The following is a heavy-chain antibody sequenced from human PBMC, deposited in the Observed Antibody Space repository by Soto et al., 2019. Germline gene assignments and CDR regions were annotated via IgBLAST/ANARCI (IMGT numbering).Heavy chain of an antibody. CDR1: AGYLSSSNG. V-gene: IGHV4-4*02. CDR2: IYHSGST. J-gene: IGHJ4*02. CDR3: ARAGYCSGVSCYAYYFDY. D-gene: IGHD2-15*01. Sequence: LPCAVSAGYLSSSNGWIWVRQPQRKGMEWIGEIYHSGSTNYHPSLKSRVTISVDKSKNQFSLKLSSVTAADTAVYYCARAGYCSGVSCYAYYFDYWGQGTLVTVSS.